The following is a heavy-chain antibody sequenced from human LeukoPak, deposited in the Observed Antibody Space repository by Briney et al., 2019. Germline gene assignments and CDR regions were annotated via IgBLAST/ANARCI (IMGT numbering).Heavy chain of an antibody. Sequence: GGSLRLSCTASGFTFGDYAMSWFRQAPGKGLEWVGFIRSKAYGGTTEYAASEKGRFTISRDDSKSIAYLQMNSLKTEDTAVYYCTRDPLEFTIFGVPLQGFDYWGQGTLVTVSS. CDR2: IRSKAYGGTT. CDR3: TRDPLEFTIFGVPLQGFDY. V-gene: IGHV3-49*03. D-gene: IGHD3-3*01. J-gene: IGHJ4*02. CDR1: GFTFGDYA.